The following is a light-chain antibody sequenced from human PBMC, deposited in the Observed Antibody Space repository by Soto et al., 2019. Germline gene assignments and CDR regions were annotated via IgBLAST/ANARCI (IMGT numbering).Light chain of an antibody. Sequence: KMSQSLSNLARSLGYRATITCRASQNTSSWLCWYQQKPGKAPKLLIATTSTLTTGGPSRLSGSGSATEFTLTISSLQPDEFDAYYCPQYNKASDAFGQVTKVDIK. J-gene: IGKJ1*01. CDR2: TTS. V-gene: IGKV1-5*03. CDR3: PQYNKASDA. CDR1: QNTSSW.